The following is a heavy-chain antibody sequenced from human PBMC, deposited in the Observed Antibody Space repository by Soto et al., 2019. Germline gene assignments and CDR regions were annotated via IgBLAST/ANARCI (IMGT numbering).Heavy chain of an antibody. CDR2: IHSRGTT. Sequence: EVQLVESGGGLVQPGGSLRLSCAASGFTVSNNYMSWVRQAPGKGLEWVSFIHSRGTTAYADSVKGRFTISRDNSKNTLYLQMDSLRAEDTAVYYCARRVAGTSWYFDLWGRGTLVTVSS. J-gene: IGHJ2*01. D-gene: IGHD2-15*01. CDR1: GFTVSNNY. V-gene: IGHV3-66*01. CDR3: ARRVAGTSWYFDL.